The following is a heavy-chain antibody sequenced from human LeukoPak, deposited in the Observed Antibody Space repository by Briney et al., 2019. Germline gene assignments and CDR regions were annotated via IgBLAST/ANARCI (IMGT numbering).Heavy chain of an antibody. CDR2: IKEDGSGK. CDR3: TGGIGWLCDT. Sequence: GGSLRLSCAASGFTFSSYWMRWVRQVRGKGLGWVAKIKEDGSGKYYVDSVKGRFTISRDNAETSLYLQLHSLRAEDTAMYFCTGGIGWLCDTWGQGTLVTVSS. D-gene: IGHD6-19*01. J-gene: IGHJ5*02. CDR1: GFTFSSYW. V-gene: IGHV3-7*01.